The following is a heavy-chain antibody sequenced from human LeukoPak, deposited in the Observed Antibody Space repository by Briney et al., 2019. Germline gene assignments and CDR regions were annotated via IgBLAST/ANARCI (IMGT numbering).Heavy chain of an antibody. J-gene: IGHJ3*02. CDR3: ARDGLYCTNGVCSSDI. CDR1: GYIFTGYY. D-gene: IGHD2-8*01. CDR2: INPSSGGT. Sequence: ASVKVSCKASGYIFTGYYMHWVRQAPGQGLEWMGWINPSSGGTGYAQKFQGRVTMTRDTSTSTVYMELTSLRSEDTAVYYCARDGLYCTNGVCSSDIWGQGTLVTVSS. V-gene: IGHV1-46*01.